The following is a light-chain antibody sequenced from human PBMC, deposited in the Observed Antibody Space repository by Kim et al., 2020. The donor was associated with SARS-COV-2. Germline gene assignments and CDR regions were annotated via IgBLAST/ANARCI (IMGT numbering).Light chain of an antibody. V-gene: IGKV1-39*01. CDR3: QQSYITTFT. Sequence: DIQMTQSPSSLSASVGDRVTITCRTTQSISSHLNWYQQKPGRAPKLLISAASTLQGGVPSRFSGSGSETDFTLTISSLQPEDFATYFCQQSYITTFTFGPETKVDIK. CDR1: QSISSH. J-gene: IGKJ3*01. CDR2: AAS.